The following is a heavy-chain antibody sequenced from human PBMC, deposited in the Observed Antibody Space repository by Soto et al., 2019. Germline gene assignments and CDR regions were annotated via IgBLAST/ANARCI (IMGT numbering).Heavy chain of an antibody. D-gene: IGHD1-26*01. Sequence: GGSLRLSCAASGFTFSSYSMNWVRQAPGKGLEWVSYISSSSTIYYADSVKGRFTISRDNAKNSLYLQMNSLRDEDTAVYYCARKPEMWELRLDYWGQGTLVTVSS. CDR1: GFTFSSYS. J-gene: IGHJ4*02. CDR3: ARKPEMWELRLDY. V-gene: IGHV3-48*02. CDR2: ISSSSTI.